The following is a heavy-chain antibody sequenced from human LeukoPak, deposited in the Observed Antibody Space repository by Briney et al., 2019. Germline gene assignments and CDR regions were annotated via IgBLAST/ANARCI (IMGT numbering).Heavy chain of an antibody. V-gene: IGHV1-69*13. CDR2: IIPIFGTA. J-gene: IGHJ5*02. D-gene: IGHD3-22*01. CDR1: GGTFSSYA. Sequence: GASVKVSCKASGGTFSSYAISWVRQAPGQGLEWMGGIIPIFGTANYAQKFQGRVTITADESTSTAYMELSSLRSEDTAVYYCARERNDYDSRFDPWGQGTLVTVSS. CDR3: ARERNDYDSRFDP.